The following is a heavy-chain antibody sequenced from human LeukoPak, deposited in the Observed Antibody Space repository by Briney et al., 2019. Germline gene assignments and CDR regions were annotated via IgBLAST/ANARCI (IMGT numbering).Heavy chain of an antibody. V-gene: IGHV4-34*01. CDR2: INHSGST. D-gene: IGHD1-26*01. CDR3: ARHPSGTSTFAFDI. Sequence: SETLSLTCAVYGGSFSGYCWSWIRQPPGKGLEWIGEINHSGSTNYNPSLKSRVTISVDTSKNQFSLKLSSVTAADTAVYYCARHPSGTSTFAFDIWGQGTMVTVSS. J-gene: IGHJ3*02. CDR1: GGSFSGYC.